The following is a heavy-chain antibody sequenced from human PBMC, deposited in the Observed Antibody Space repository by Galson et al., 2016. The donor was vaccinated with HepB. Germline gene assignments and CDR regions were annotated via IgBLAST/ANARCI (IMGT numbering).Heavy chain of an antibody. J-gene: IGHJ3*02. V-gene: IGHV3-74*01. CDR3: ARDPHGAGSSGPPAHDAFDI. Sequence: SLRLSCAASGFTFSSDWLHWVRQGPGRGLMWVSRSNSDGRSTSYADSVKGRFTISRDNAKNTLYLQMNSLRADDTGVYYCARDPHGAGSSGPPAHDAFDIWGQGTMVTVSS. CDR1: GFTFSSDW. D-gene: IGHD6-19*01. CDR2: SNSDGRST.